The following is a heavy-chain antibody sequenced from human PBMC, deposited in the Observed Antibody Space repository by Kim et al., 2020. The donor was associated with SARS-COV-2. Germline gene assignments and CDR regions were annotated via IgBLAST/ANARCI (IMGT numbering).Heavy chain of an antibody. V-gene: IGHV3-23*01. CDR3: AKDRTTVVVVAATFDY. J-gene: IGHJ4*02. Sequence: GGSLRLSCAASGFTFSSYAMSWVRQAPGKGLEWVSAISGSGGSTYYADSVKGRFTISRDNSKNTLYLQMNSLRAEDTAVYYCAKDRTTVVVVAATFDYWGQGTLVTVSS. CDR1: GFTFSSYA. D-gene: IGHD2-15*01. CDR2: ISGSGGST.